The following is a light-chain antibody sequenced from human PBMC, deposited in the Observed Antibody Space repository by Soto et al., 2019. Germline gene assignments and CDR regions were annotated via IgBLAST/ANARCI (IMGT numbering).Light chain of an antibody. J-gene: IGLJ1*01. CDR2: EGI. Sequence: QSALTQPASVSGSPGQSITISCTGTSSTVGGFNVVSWYRQHPGKAPKVIIYEGIKRPSGVSNRFSGSNSGSTASLTISGLQAEDEADYYCCSYVGATTYVFGTGTQLTVL. V-gene: IGLV2-23*01. CDR3: CSYVGATTYV. CDR1: SSTVGGFNV.